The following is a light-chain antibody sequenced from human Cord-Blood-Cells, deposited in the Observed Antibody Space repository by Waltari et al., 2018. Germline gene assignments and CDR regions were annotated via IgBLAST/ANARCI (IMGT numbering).Light chain of an antibody. CDR1: SSDVGSYNL. Sequence: QSALTQPASVSGSPGQSITISCTGTSSDVGSYNLVSWYQQHPGKAPKLMIYEGSKRPSGFSNRFSGSTSGNTASLTISGLQAEDEADYYCCSYAGVVFGGGTKLTVL. J-gene: IGLJ2*01. CDR3: CSYAGVV. CDR2: EGS. V-gene: IGLV2-23*01.